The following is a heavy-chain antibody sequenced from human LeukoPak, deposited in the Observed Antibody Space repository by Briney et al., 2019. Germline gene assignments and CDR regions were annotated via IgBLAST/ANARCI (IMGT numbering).Heavy chain of an antibody. CDR1: GYSISSGYY. J-gene: IGHJ6*03. Sequence: SETLSLTCTVSGYSISSGYYWGWIRQPPGKGLEWIGSIYHSGSTYYNPSLKSRVTISVDTSKNQFSLKLSSVTAADTAVYYCARAGTRGHYYMDVWGKGTTVTVSS. D-gene: IGHD6-25*01. CDR3: ARAGTRGHYYMDV. V-gene: IGHV4-38-2*02. CDR2: IYHSGST.